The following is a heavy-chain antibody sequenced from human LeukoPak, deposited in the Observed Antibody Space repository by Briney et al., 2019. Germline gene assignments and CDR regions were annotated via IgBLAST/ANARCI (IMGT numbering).Heavy chain of an antibody. J-gene: IGHJ6*02. CDR2: IDPNSGGT. V-gene: IGHV1-2*02. D-gene: IGHD4-11*01. CDR3: ARDDYSNYYYYYYGMDV. Sequence: ASVKVSCKASGYTFTGYYMHWVRQAPGQGLEWMGWIDPNSGGTNYAQKFQGRVTMTRDTSIRTAYMELSRLRSDDTAVYYCARDDYSNYYYYYYGMDVWGQGTTVTVSS. CDR1: GYTFTGYY.